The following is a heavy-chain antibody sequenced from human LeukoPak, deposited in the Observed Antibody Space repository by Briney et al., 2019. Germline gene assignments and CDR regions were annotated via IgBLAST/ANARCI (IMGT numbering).Heavy chain of an antibody. CDR1: GFTFSSYG. CDR2: IRYDGSNK. J-gene: IGHJ3*02. V-gene: IGHV3-30*02. Sequence: GGSLRLSCAASGFTFSSYGMHWDRQAPGKGLEWVAFIRYDGSNKYYADSVKGRFTISRDNAKSSLFLQMNSLRAEDTAVYYCARENPTSPSFDIWGQGTMVIVSS. CDR3: ARENPTSPSFDI.